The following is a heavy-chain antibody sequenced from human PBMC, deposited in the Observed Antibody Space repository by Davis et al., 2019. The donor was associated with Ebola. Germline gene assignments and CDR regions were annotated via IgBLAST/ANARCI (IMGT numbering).Heavy chain of an antibody. Sequence: GESLKISCAASGFTFSIFAMSWVRQAPGKGLECVSVMSGSGGRTFYADSVKGRFTISRDNSKNTLYLQMNSLRSEDTAVYYCAKPHSQYSGYDRAPFDFWGQGTLVTVSS. CDR1: GFTFSIFA. CDR2: MSGSGGRT. D-gene: IGHD5-12*01. J-gene: IGHJ4*02. CDR3: AKPHSQYSGYDRAPFDF. V-gene: IGHV3-23*01.